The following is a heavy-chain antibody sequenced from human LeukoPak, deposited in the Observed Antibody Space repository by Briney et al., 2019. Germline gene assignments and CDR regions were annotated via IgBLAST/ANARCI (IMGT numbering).Heavy chain of an antibody. D-gene: IGHD3-9*01. CDR3: ARGPYYDILTGYYGGNWFDP. CDR1: GGSISSGDYY. V-gene: IGHV4-30-4*01. Sequence: SETLSLTCTVSGGSISSGDYYWSWIRQPPGKGLEWIGYIYYSGSTYYNPSLKSRVTISVDTSKNQFSLKLSSVTAADTAVYYCARGPYYDILTGYYGGNWFDPWGQGTLVTVSS. CDR2: IYYSGST. J-gene: IGHJ5*02.